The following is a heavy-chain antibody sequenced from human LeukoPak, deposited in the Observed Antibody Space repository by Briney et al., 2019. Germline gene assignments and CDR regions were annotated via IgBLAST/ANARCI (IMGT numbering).Heavy chain of an antibody. J-gene: IGHJ4*02. CDR1: GGTFSSYT. CDR3: ARVGLGEWFVYYFDY. CDR2: IIPILGIA. V-gene: IGHV1-69*02. Sequence: GASVKVSCKASGGTFSSYTISWVRQAPGQGLEWMGRIIPILGIANYAQKFQGRVTITADKSTSTAYMELSSLRSEDTAVYYCARVGLGEWFVYYFDYWGQGTLVTVSS. D-gene: IGHD3-3*01.